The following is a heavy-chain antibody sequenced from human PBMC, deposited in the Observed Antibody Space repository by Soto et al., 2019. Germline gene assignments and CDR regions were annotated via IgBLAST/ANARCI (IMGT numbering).Heavy chain of an antibody. V-gene: IGHV4-30-4*01. CDR2: IYSSELT. Sequence: KTXASLALMFSVCGRPIRSASFCWSSVRHPPGNGLEWIGSIYSSELTYYNPSLQSRVTISVDTSKQQFSLKLSSVTAADTAVYYCDREDMRDLWSHGLEVWGQGTTVTVSS. D-gene: IGHD3-3*01. J-gene: IGHJ6*02. CDR3: DREDMRDLWSHGLEV. CDR1: GRPIRSASFC.